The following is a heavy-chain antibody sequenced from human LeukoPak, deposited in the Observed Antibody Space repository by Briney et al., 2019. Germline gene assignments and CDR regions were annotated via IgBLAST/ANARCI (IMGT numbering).Heavy chain of an antibody. CDR2: INPNSGGT. J-gene: IGHJ4*02. CDR3: ARALARGFVVVPAAMGY. V-gene: IGHV1-2*02. CDR1: GYTFTGYY. D-gene: IGHD2-2*01. Sequence: ASVKVSCKASGYTFTGYYMHWVRQAPGQGLEWMGWINPNSGGTNYAQKFQGRVTMTRDTSISTAYMELSRLRSDDTAVYYSARALARGFVVVPAAMGYWGQGTLVTVSS.